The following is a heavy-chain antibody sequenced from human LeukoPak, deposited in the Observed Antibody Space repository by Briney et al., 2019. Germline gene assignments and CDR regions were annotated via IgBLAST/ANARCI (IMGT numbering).Heavy chain of an antibody. CDR2: ISGSNSYI. J-gene: IGHJ5*02. V-gene: IGHV3-21*01. Sequence: GGSLRLSCAASGFTFNSYSMNWVRQAPGKGLEWVSSISGSNSYIYYADSMKGRFTISRDNAKNSLYLQMNSLRAEDTALYYCVRDKFINWFDAWGQGTQVTVSS. CDR1: GFTFNSYS. CDR3: VRDKFINWFDA.